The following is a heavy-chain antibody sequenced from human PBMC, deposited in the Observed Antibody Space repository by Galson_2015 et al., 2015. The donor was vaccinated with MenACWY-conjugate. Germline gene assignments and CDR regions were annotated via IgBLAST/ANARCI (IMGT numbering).Heavy chain of an antibody. CDR1: GGSISSSFYY. J-gene: IGHJ4*02. D-gene: IGHD3-10*01. V-gene: IGHV4-39*07. CDR3: ARDRGENYDSGGYFDY. Sequence: ETLSLTCTVSGGSISSSFYYWGWIRQPPGKGLEWIGSIYYSGSTYYSPTLKSRVTISVDTSKNQFSLKLSSVTAADTAVYYCARDRGENYDSGGYFDYWGQGTLITVSS. CDR2: IYYSGST.